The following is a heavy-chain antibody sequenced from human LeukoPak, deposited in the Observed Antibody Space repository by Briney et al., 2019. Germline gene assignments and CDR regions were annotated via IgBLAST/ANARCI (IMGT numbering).Heavy chain of an antibody. J-gene: IGHJ4*02. CDR2: ISTSGSSI. CDR1: GFTFSDYY. D-gene: IGHD6-13*01. V-gene: IGHV3-11*01. CDR3: ARDRKDSSSWEYYFDY. Sequence: GGSLRLSCAASGFTFSDYYMSWIRQAPGRGLEWVSHISTSGSSIYYADSVEGRVTISRDNAKNSLYLQMNSLRAEDTAVYYCARDRKDSSSWEYYFDYWGQGTLVTVSS.